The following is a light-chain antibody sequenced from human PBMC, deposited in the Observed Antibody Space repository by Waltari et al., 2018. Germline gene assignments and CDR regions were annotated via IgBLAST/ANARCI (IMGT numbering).Light chain of an antibody. J-gene: IGKJ5*01. CDR1: QSGSSW. V-gene: IGKV1-5*03. CDR2: MAS. Sequence: DIQMTQSPSTLSASVGDRVTITCRASQSGSSWLAWYQQKPGEVPRLLIYMASTLKSGVPSRFSGSGSGTEFTLTTSSLQPDDFATYYCQQYSNYAFTFGQGTRLEI. CDR3: QQYSNYAFT.